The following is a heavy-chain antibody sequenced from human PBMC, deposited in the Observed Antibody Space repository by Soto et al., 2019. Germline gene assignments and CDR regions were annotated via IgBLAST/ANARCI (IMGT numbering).Heavy chain of an antibody. J-gene: IGHJ6*02. CDR3: ARGSRKDSGYTLDG. D-gene: IGHD1-1*01. CDR2: ISFDATNT. Sequence: QVQLVESGGDMVQPERSLRLSCAASGFTFNKYTIHWVRQAPGKGLEWLALISFDATNTYYADSVKGRFTVSRDNSQNMLFLQMNSLGPEDTAVYYCARGSRKDSGYTLDGWGQGTTVTVSS. CDR1: GFTFNKYT. V-gene: IGHV3-30-3*01.